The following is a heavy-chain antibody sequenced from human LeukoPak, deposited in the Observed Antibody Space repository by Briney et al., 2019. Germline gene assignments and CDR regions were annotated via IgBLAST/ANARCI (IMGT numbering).Heavy chain of an antibody. D-gene: IGHD3-10*01. CDR1: GFTFSTYA. J-gene: IGHJ4*02. CDR2: ISGSGGST. V-gene: IGHV3-23*01. Sequence: GGSLRLSCAASGFTFSTYAMSWVRQAPGKGLEWVSAISGSGGSTYYADSVKGRFTISRDNSKNTLYLQMNSLRAEDTAVYYCAKVGFGELPQERIDYWGQGTLVTVSS. CDR3: AKVGFGELPQERIDY.